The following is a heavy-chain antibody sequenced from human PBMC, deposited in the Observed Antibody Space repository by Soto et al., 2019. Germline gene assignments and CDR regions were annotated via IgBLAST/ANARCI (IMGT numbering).Heavy chain of an antibody. V-gene: IGHV3-23*01. D-gene: IGHD3-10*01. Sequence: EVQLLESGGALVQPGGTLSLSCAASGFTFSSYAMSWVRQAPGKGLEWVSAISGSGGSTYYADSVKGRFTISRDNSKITLYRQMNSRRAEDTAVYYCAKDRGQFDYWGQGTLVTVSS. CDR2: ISGSGGST. J-gene: IGHJ4*02. CDR3: AKDRGQFDY. CDR1: GFTFSSYA.